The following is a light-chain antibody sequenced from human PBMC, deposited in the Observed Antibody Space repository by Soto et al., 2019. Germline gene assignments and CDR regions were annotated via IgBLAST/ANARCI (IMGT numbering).Light chain of an antibody. Sequence: QSALTQPASVTGSPGQSITISCTGSSSDVGPYNLVSWYQHHPGKAPKLMISEVVKRPSGVSNRFSGSKSGNTASLTISGLQAEVEADYYCCSYAGSSMFVFGGGTQLTVL. CDR2: EVV. CDR3: CSYAGSSMFV. CDR1: SSDVGPYNL. V-gene: IGLV2-23*02. J-gene: IGLJ2*01.